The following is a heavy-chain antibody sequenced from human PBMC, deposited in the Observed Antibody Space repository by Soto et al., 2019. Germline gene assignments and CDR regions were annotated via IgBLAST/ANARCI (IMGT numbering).Heavy chain of an antibody. CDR3: AKDRVGGTFYTPLGF. J-gene: IGHJ4*02. V-gene: IGHV3-30*18. Sequence: QVQLVESGGGVVQPGGSLRLSCQASGFNFDNYGMHWVRQAPGKGLEWVAVITYDGSSQYYADSVKGRFTISRDNSKNTLFLHLNTLKPEDTAVYHCAKDRVGGTFYTPLGFWGQGTLVTVSS. CDR2: ITYDGSSQ. D-gene: IGHD1-7*01. CDR1: GFNFDNYG.